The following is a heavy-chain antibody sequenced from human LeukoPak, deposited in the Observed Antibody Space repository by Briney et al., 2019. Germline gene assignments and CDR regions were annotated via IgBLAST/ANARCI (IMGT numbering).Heavy chain of an antibody. CDR2: MNPNSGNT. D-gene: IGHD6-13*01. J-gene: IGHJ3*01. CDR1: GYTFTSYD. Sequence: ASVKESLKASGYTFTSYDINWVRQATGQGLEWMGWMNPNSGNTGYAQKFQGRVTMTRNTSISTAYMELSSLRSEDTAVYYCARGRTRSSGSFGKWGPGTLFSVSS. V-gene: IGHV1-8*01. CDR3: ARGRTRSSGSFGK.